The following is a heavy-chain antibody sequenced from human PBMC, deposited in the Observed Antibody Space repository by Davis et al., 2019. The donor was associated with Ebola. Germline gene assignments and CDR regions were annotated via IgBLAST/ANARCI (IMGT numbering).Heavy chain of an antibody. J-gene: IGHJ4*02. D-gene: IGHD3-22*01. V-gene: IGHV3-30*03. Sequence: GGSLRLSCAASGFTFSSYGMHWVRQAPGKGLEWVAVISCDGSNKYYADSVKGRFTISRDNSKNTLYLQMNSLRAEDTAVYYCAREVGYDSSGYYLSQPYYFDYWGQGTLVTVSS. CDR2: ISCDGSNK. CDR1: GFTFSSYG. CDR3: AREVGYDSSGYYLSQPYYFDY.